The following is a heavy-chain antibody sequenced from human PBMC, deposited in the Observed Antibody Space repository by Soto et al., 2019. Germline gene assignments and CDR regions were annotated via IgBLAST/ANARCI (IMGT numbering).Heavy chain of an antibody. D-gene: IGHD2-15*01. Sequence: ASVKVSCKASGYTFTSYSMHWVRQAPGQGLERMGIINPSSGRTSYAQNFQGRVTMTSDTSTSIVYMEMSSLKSEDTAVYYCARDHNFGFILYAMDVWGQGTTVTVSS. CDR1: GYTFTSYS. J-gene: IGHJ6*02. CDR3: ARDHNFGFILYAMDV. CDR2: INPSSGRT. V-gene: IGHV1-46*01.